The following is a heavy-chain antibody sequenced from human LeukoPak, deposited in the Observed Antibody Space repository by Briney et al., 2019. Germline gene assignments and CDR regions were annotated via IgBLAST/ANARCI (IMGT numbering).Heavy chain of an antibody. J-gene: IGHJ3*02. D-gene: IGHD3-9*01. CDR3: ARDSYDILTGHGGSAFDI. CDR2: ISYDGSNK. V-gene: IGHV3-30*04. CDR1: GFTFGSYA. Sequence: GGSLRLSCAASGFTFGSYAMHWVRQAPGKGLEWVAVISYDGSNKYYADSVKGRFTISRDNSKNTLYLQMNSLRAEDTAVYYCARDSYDILTGHGGSAFDIWGQGTMVTVSS.